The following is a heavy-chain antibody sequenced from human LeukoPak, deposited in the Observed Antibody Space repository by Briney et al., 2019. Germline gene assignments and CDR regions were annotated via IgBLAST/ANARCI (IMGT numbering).Heavy chain of an antibody. CDR1: DYTFTSYD. D-gene: IGHD6-19*01. CDR2: LNPKSGNT. V-gene: IGHV1-8*03. Sequence: ASVKVSCKASDYTFTSYDINWVRQATGQGLEWMGWLNPKSGNTGYAQKFQGRVTITRNTSISTAYMEVSSLRYEDTAVYYCARRAVDNSYYYYMDVWGKGTTVTVSS. J-gene: IGHJ6*03. CDR3: ARRAVDNSYYYYMDV.